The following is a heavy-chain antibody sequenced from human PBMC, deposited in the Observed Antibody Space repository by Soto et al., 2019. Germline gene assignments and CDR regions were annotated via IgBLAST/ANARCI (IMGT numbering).Heavy chain of an antibody. J-gene: IGHJ4*02. CDR2: LIPIFRTP. CDR1: GGTFRSNA. D-gene: IGHD3-16*01. Sequence: QVQLVQSGAEVKKSGSSVKVSCKASGGTFRSNAISWVRQAPGQGLVWMGGLIPIFRTPHYAQKFQGRVTITADEDTSTAYVELSRLRVEDTAIYFCTTGRWGWTEVDSWGQGTLVIVSS. CDR3: TTGRWGWTEVDS. V-gene: IGHV1-69*01.